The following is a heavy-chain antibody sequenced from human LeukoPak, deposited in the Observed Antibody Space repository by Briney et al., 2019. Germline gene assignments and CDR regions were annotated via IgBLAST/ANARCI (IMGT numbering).Heavy chain of an antibody. CDR3: ASRHPVLNWFDP. J-gene: IGHJ5*02. CDR1: GGSISSYY. CDR2: IYTSGST. V-gene: IGHV4-4*07. Sequence: SETLSLTCTVSGGSISSYYWSWIRQPAGKGLEWIGRIYTSGSTNYNPSLKSRVTMSVDTSKNQFSLKLSSVTAADTAVYYCASRHPVLNWFDPWGQGTLVTVSS.